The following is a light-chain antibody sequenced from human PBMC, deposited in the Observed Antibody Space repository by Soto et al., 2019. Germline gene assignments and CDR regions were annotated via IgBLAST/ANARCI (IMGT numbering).Light chain of an antibody. CDR1: QRIGIW. V-gene: IGKV1-5*03. CDR3: QQYNSYSWT. J-gene: IGKJ1*01. CDR2: KAS. Sequence: DIPMTQSPSTLSASVGDTVTITCRASQRIGIWLAWYQQKPEKAPKVLISKASSLESGVPSRFSGSGSGTEFSLTISSLQPDDFATYYCQQYNSYSWTFGQGTKVEVK.